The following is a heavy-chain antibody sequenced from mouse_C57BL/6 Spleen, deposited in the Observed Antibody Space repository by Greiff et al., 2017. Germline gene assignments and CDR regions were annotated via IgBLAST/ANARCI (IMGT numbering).Heavy chain of an antibody. CDR2: ISDGGSYT. D-gene: IGHD1-1*01. J-gene: IGHJ2*01. V-gene: IGHV5-4*01. Sequence: EVQRVESGGGLVKPGGSLKLSCAASGFTFSNYAMSWVRQTPEKRLEWVATISDGGSYTYYPDNVKGRFTISRDNAKNNLYLQMSHLKSEDTAMYYCARDITTVVATGDYWGQGTTLTVSS. CDR3: ARDITTVVATGDY. CDR1: GFTFSNYA.